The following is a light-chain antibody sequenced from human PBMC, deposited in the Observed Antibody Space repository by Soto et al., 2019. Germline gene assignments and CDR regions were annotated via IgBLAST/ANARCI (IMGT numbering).Light chain of an antibody. CDR1: SSDVGGYDF. CDR3: CSYAGSYTFV. CDR2: DVS. Sequence: QSVLTQPRSVSGSPGQSVTISCTGTSSDVGGYDFVSWFQHHPGKPPKLIMYDVSKRPSGVPDRFSGSKSGNTATLTISGLQAEDEADYYCCSYAGSYTFVSGTGTKVTV. J-gene: IGLJ1*01. V-gene: IGLV2-11*01.